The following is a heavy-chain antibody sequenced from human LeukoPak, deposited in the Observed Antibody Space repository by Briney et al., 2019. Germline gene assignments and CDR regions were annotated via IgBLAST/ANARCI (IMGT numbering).Heavy chain of an antibody. Sequence: GGSLRLSCAASGFTFSTHAMTWVRQAPGKGLEWVSSIATGFDTYSADSVKGRFAISRDNSKNTLYLQMNSLRGEDTAVYYCAKDKAPGSWHTPSDYWGQGTLVTVSS. V-gene: IGHV3-23*01. CDR2: IATGFDT. D-gene: IGHD6-13*01. CDR3: AKDKAPGSWHTPSDY. J-gene: IGHJ4*02. CDR1: GFTFSTHA.